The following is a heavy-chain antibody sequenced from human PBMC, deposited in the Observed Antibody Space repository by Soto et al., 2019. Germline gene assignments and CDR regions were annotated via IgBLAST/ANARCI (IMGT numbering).Heavy chain of an antibody. Sequence: EVQLVESGGGLVQPGRSLRLSCEAIGFTFEDHAMHWIRQVPGKGLEWVAGINWNSGITGYADSVKGRFTISRDNANNSLHLEMNSLKTEDTAFYYCAKGRGALTVVSNWFDPWGQGTLVTVSS. CDR1: GFTFEDHA. J-gene: IGHJ5*02. V-gene: IGHV3-9*01. CDR2: INWNSGIT. CDR3: AKGRGALTVVSNWFDP. D-gene: IGHD3-22*01.